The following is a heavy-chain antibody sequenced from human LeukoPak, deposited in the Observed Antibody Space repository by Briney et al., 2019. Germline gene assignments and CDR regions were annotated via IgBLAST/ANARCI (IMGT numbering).Heavy chain of an antibody. J-gene: IGHJ4*02. V-gene: IGHV5-51*01. CDR2: IYPADSDT. CDR3: ARRGTSYCGGDCYFFDS. CDR1: GYRFSSYW. Sequence: GESLKISCKGSGYRFSSYWIAWVRQMPGKGLEWMGIIYPADSDTTYSPSFQGQVTLSADKSIGIAYLQWSSLKASDTAMYYCARRGTSYCGGDCYFFDSWGQGTLVTVSS. D-gene: IGHD2-21*02.